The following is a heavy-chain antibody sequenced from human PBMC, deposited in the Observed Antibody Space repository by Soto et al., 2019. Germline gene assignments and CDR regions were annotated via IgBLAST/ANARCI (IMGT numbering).Heavy chain of an antibody. D-gene: IGHD6-19*01. CDR2: ISPKSGGT. Sequence: QVQLVQSGAEVKKPGASVKVSCEASGYTFTDYYMHWVRQAPGQGFEWMGRISPKSGGTNYAQKFQGRVTMTWDTSLNTAYMELSSLMFEDTAVYYCARPPGYVSGWYYFDLWGQGTRVTVSS. V-gene: IGHV1-2*02. J-gene: IGHJ4*02. CDR1: GYTFTDYY. CDR3: ARPPGYVSGWYYFDL.